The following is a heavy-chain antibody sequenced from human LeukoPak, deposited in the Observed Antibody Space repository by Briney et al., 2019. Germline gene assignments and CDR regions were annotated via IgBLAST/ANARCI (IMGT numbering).Heavy chain of an antibody. V-gene: IGHV4-59*01. J-gene: IGHJ4*02. Sequence: KPSETLSLTCTVSGGSISSYYWSWIRQPPGKGLEWIGYIYYSGSTNYNPSLRSRVTISVDMSVNQFSLKLNSVTAADTAVYYCARGGTYRDPNFDYWGQGTLVTVPS. D-gene: IGHD1-1*01. CDR1: GGSISSYY. CDR3: ARGGTYRDPNFDY. CDR2: IYYSGST.